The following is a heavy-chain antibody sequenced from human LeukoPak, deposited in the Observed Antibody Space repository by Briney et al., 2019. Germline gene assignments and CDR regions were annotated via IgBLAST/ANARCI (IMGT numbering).Heavy chain of an antibody. CDR3: ARAGVSPHYNFDY. CDR1: GGSISSGGYS. Sequence: SETLSLTCAVSGGSISSGGYSWSWIRQPPGKGLEWIGYIYHSGSTYYNPSLKSRVTISVDRSKNQFSLELSSVTAADTAVYYCARAGVSPHYNFDYWGQGTLVTVSS. CDR2: IYHSGST. D-gene: IGHD3-10*01. V-gene: IGHV4-30-2*01. J-gene: IGHJ4*02.